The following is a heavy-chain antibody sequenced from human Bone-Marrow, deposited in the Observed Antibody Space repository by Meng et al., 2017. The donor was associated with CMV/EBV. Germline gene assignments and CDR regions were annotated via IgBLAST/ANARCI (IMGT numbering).Heavy chain of an antibody. Sequence: GGSLSGYYWSWIRQPPGKGLEWIGEINHSGSTNYNPSLKSRVTISVDTSKNQFSLKLSSVTAADTAVYYCARGSRYRYSSSWLHFDYWGQGTLVTVSS. CDR1: GGSLSGYY. CDR2: INHSGST. J-gene: IGHJ4*02. V-gene: IGHV4-34*01. CDR3: ARGSRYRYSSSWLHFDY. D-gene: IGHD6-13*01.